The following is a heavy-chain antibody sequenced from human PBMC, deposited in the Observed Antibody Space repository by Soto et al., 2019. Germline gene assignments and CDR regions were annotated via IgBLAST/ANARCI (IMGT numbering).Heavy chain of an antibody. J-gene: IGHJ6*02. V-gene: IGHV4-31*03. D-gene: IGHD3-10*01. CDR2: IYYSGST. CDR1: GGSISSGGYY. Sequence: QVQLQESGPGLVKPSQTLSLTCTVSGGSISSGGYYWSWIRQHPGKGLEWIGYIYYSGSTYYNPSLKSRVTIAVDTSKNQFSLKLSSVTAADTAVYYCARGKRIKGYYYYGMDVWGQGTTVTVS. CDR3: ARGKRIKGYYYYGMDV.